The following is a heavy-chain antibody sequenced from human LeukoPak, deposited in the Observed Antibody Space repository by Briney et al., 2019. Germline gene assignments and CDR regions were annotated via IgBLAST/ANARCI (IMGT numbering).Heavy chain of an antibody. CDR2: ISGGSSSI. V-gene: IGHV3-48*02. CDR3: ARDRCGGDCYRAFDI. D-gene: IGHD2-21*02. J-gene: IGHJ3*02. CDR1: GFTFSSYS. Sequence: GGSLRLSCAASGFTFSSYSMNWVRQAPGKGLEWVSYISGGSSSIYYADSVKGRFTISRDNAKNSLHLQMNSLRDEDTAVYYCARDRCGGDCYRAFDIWGQGTMVTVSS.